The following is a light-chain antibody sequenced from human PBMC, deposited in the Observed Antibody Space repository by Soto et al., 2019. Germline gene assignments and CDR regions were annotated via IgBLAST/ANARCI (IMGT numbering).Light chain of an antibody. V-gene: IGKV1-5*01. CDR2: DAS. CDR3: QLYNSYFLYA. CDR1: QSISSW. J-gene: IGKJ2*01. Sequence: DIQMTQSPSTLSASVGDRVTITCRASQSISSWLAWYQQKPGKAPKLLIYDASSLESGVPSRFSGSGSGTEFTLTISSLQPDDFATYYCQLYNSYFLYAFGQGTKLEIK.